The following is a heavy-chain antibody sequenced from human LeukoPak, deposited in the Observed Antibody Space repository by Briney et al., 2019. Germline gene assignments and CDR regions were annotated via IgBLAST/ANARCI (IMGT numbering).Heavy chain of an antibody. J-gene: IGHJ4*02. CDR1: GLTFSSYG. D-gene: IGHD6-13*01. CDR2: IWYDGSNK. V-gene: IGHV3-33*01. CDR3: AREVRTRKQQLFFDY. Sequence: PGGSLRLSCAASGLTFSSYGMHWVRQAPGKGLEWVAVIWYDGSNKYYADSVKGRFTISRDNSKNTLYLQMNSLRAEDTAVYYCAREVRTRKQQLFFDYWGQGTLVTVSS.